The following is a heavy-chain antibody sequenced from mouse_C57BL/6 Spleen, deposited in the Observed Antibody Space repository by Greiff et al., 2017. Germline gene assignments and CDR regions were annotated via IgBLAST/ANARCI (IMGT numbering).Heavy chain of an antibody. V-gene: IGHV1-55*01. CDR2: IYPGSGST. Sequence: VKLVESGAELVKPGASVKMSCKASGYTFTSYWITWVKQRPGQGLEWIGDIYPGSGSTNYNEKFKSKATLTVDTSSSTAYMQLSSLTSEDSAVYYCARSEAGTFAYWGQGTLVTVSA. J-gene: IGHJ3*01. D-gene: IGHD4-1*01. CDR1: GYTFTSYW. CDR3: ARSEAGTFAY.